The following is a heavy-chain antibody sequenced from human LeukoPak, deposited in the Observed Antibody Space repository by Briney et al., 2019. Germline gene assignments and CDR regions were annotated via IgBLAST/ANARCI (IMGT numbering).Heavy chain of an antibody. CDR3: ARLGYCSSTSCYNY. CDR1: GDSISSYY. CDR2: VYNSGST. V-gene: IGHV4-59*12. Sequence: SETLSLTCTVSGDSISSYYWSWIRQPPGKGLEWIGYVYNSGSTNYNPSLKSRVTISVDTSKNQFSLKLSSVTAADTAVYYCARLGYCSSTSCYNYWGQGTLVTVSS. D-gene: IGHD2-2*02. J-gene: IGHJ4*02.